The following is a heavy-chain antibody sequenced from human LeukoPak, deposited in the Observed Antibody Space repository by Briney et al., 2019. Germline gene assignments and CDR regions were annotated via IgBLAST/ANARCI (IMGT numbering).Heavy chain of an antibody. V-gene: IGHV4-34*01. CDR1: GGSFSGYY. CDR2: INHSGST. Sequence: PSETLSLTCAVYGGSFSGYYWSWIRQPPGKGLEWIGEINHSGSTNYNPSLKSRVTISVDTSKNQFSLKLSSVTAADTAVYYCARVTSRPRPRYFDLWGRGTLVTVSS. CDR3: ARVTSRPRPRYFDL. D-gene: IGHD2-2*01. J-gene: IGHJ2*01.